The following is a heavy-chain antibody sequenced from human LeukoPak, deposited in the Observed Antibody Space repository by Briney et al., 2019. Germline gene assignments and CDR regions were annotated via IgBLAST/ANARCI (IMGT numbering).Heavy chain of an antibody. Sequence: SETLSLTCTVSGYSISSGYYWGWTRQPPGKGLEWIGSIYHSGSTYYNPSLKSRVTISVDTSKNQFSLKLSSVTAADTAVYYCARAGDGYKHFDYWGQGTLVTVSS. CDR1: GYSISSGYY. J-gene: IGHJ4*02. V-gene: IGHV4-38-2*02. CDR2: IYHSGST. D-gene: IGHD5-24*01. CDR3: ARAGDGYKHFDY.